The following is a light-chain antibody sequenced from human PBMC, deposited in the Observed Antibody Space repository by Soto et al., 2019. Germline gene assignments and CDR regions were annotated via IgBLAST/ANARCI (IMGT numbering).Light chain of an antibody. V-gene: IGKV3-15*01. Sequence: EIVLTQAPASLSVSPGERVTLSCRASQSIRSDLAWYQHKPGQAPRLLMYGASTRATGTPARFSGSGSGTEFPLTISSLQSEDFAVYFCHQYNNWPPITFGQGTRLEIK. CDR3: HQYNNWPPIT. J-gene: IGKJ5*01. CDR1: QSIRSD. CDR2: GAS.